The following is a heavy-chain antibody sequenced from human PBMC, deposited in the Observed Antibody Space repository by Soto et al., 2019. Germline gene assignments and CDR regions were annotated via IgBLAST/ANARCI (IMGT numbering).Heavy chain of an antibody. J-gene: IGHJ4*02. Sequence: VQLLESGGNLVQPGGSLRLSCAASGFTFSSFAMSWVRQAPGKGLEWIGEINHSGSTNYNPSLKSRVTISVDTSKNQFSLKLSSVTAADTAVYYCATRASYDILTGYRDYWGQGTLVTVSS. CDR3: ATRASYDILTGYRDY. D-gene: IGHD3-9*01. CDR2: INHSGST. V-gene: IGHV4-34*08. CDR1: GFTFSSFA.